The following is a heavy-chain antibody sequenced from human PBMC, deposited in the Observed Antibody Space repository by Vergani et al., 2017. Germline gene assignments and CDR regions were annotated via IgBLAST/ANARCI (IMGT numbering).Heavy chain of an antibody. Sequence: EVQLVQSGAEVKKPGESLKISCKGSGYSFTSYWIGWVRQMPGKGLEWMGIIYPGDSDTRYSPSFQGQVTISADTAISTAYLQWNSLKAPDTAMYYCARPLGGYDKSDAFDIGGQGTMVTVSS. J-gene: IGHJ3*02. D-gene: IGHD5-12*01. CDR3: ARPLGGYDKSDAFDI. CDR2: IYPGDSDT. V-gene: IGHV5-51*01. CDR1: GYSFTSYW.